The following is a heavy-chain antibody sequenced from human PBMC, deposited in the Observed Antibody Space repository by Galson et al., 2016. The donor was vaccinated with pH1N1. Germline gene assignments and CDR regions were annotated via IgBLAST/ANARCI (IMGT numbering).Heavy chain of an antibody. V-gene: IGHV4-30-2*01. D-gene: IGHD2-2*01. CDR1: GGSISSGGYS. J-gene: IGHJ3*02. CDR3: AGYCTSTNCHAGAFDI. CDR2: IYQSGST. Sequence: LSLTCGVSGGSISSGGYSWGWIRQPPGKGLEWIGYIYQSGSTYYNPSLRSRLTISVDRSKNQFSLKLSSVKAADTAVYYCAGYCTSTNCHAGAFDIWGQGTMVTVSS.